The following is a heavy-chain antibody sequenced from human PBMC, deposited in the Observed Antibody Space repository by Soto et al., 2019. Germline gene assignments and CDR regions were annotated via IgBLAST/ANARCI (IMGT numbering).Heavy chain of an antibody. V-gene: IGHV5-51*01. J-gene: IGHJ4*02. D-gene: IGHD6-13*01. CDR1: GYNFINSW. CDR3: AHPGNMAAAGYYFDY. Sequence: GESLKISCKAFGYNFINSWIGWVRQMPGKGLEWMAIIYPGDSDTRYSPSFQGQVTISADKSISTAYLKWSSLKASDTATYYCAHPGNMAAAGYYFDYWGQGTLVTVSS. CDR2: IYPGDSDT.